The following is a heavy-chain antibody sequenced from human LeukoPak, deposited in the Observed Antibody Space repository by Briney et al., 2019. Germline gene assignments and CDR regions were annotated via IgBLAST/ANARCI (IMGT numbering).Heavy chain of an antibody. CDR3: ARGGKSAYGWFDP. V-gene: IGHV5-10-1*01. CDR2: FDPSDSYT. D-gene: IGHD5-12*01. Sequence: GESLKISCKGSGYSFTSYWISWVRQLPGKGLEWMGTFDPSDSYTNYSPPFQGHVTISADKSISTAYPQWSSLKASDTAMYYCARGGKSAYGWFDPWGQGALVTVSS. J-gene: IGHJ5*02. CDR1: GYSFTSYW.